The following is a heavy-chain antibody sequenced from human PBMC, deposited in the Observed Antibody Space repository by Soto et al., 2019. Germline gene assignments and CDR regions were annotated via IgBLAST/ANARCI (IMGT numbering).Heavy chain of an antibody. V-gene: IGHV3-21*01. CDR2: MSSGSSDI. CDR3: ARDSDSSYYFDY. CDR1: GFTFSSYG. D-gene: IGHD3-10*01. J-gene: IGHJ4*02. Sequence: GGSLRLSCAASGFTFSSYGMHWVRQGPGKGLEWVSRMSSGSSDIYYADSVKGRFTISRDNAKNTLYLQMNSLRAEDTAVYYCARDSDSSYYFDYWGQGTLVTVSS.